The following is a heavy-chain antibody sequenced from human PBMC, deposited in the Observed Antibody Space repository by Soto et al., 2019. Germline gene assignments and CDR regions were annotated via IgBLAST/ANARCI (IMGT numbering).Heavy chain of an antibody. CDR2: IYYSGST. CDR1: GGSISSYY. V-gene: IGHV4-59*01. CDR3: ARAFGSLVLGYYYGMDV. J-gene: IGHJ6*02. Sequence: KTSETLSLTCTVSGGSISSYYWSWIRQPPGKGLEWIGYIYYSGSTNYNPSLKSRVTISVDTSKNQFSLKLSSVTAADTAVYYCARAFGSLVLGYYYGMDVWGQGTTVTVSS. D-gene: IGHD6-6*01.